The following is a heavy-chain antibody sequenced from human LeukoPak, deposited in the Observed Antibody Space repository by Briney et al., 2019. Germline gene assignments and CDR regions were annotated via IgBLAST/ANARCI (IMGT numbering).Heavy chain of an antibody. CDR3: AKSRGYSNTSPFDY. CDR1: GFTVSSNY. V-gene: IGHV3-53*01. CDR2: IYSGGST. J-gene: IGHJ4*02. Sequence: GGSLRLSCAASGFTVSSNYMSWVRQAPGKGLEWVSVIYSGGSTYYADSVKGRFTISRDNSRNTLYLQMNSLTAEDTALYYCAKSRGYSNTSPFDYWGQGTLVAVSS. D-gene: IGHD5-12*01.